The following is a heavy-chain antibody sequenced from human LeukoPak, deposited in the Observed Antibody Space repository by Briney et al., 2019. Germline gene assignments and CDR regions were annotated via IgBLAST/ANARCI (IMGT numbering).Heavy chain of an antibody. CDR1: GGSISSYS. Sequence: PSETLSLTCTVSGGSISSYSWSWIRQPPGKGLEWIGYIYYSGSTNYNPSLKSRVTISVDTSKNQFSLKLSSVTAADTAVYYCARVKGSSWGYYYYGIDVWGQGTTVTVSS. D-gene: IGHD6-13*01. J-gene: IGHJ6*02. V-gene: IGHV4-59*01. CDR2: IYYSGST. CDR3: ARVKGSSWGYYYYGIDV.